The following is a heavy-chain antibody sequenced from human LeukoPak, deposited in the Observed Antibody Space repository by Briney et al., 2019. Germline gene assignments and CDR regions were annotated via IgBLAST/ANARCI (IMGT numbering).Heavy chain of an antibody. CDR2: ISYDGSNK. CDR3: ARGSGIFDY. J-gene: IGHJ4*02. D-gene: IGHD3-10*01. CDR1: GFTFSSYA. V-gene: IGHV3-30*04. Sequence: GGSLRLSCAASGFTFSSYAMHWVRQAPGRGLEWVAVISYDGSNKYYADSVKGRFTISRDNSKNTLYLQMNSLRAEDTAVYYCARGSGIFDYWGQGTLVTVSS.